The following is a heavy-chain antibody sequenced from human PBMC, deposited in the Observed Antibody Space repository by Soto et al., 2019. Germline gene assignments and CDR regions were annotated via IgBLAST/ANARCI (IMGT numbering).Heavy chain of an antibody. CDR3: ARDVYYYGSGSYYDY. D-gene: IGHD3-10*01. CDR1: GFTFSSYW. V-gene: IGHV3-7*01. CDR2: IKQDGSEK. Sequence: EVQLVESGGGLVQPGGSLRLSCAASGFTFSSYWMSWVRQAPGKGLGWVANIKQDGSEKYYVDSVKGRFTISRDNAKNSLYLQMNSLRAEDTAVYYCARDVYYYGSGSYYDYWGQGTLVTVSS. J-gene: IGHJ4*02.